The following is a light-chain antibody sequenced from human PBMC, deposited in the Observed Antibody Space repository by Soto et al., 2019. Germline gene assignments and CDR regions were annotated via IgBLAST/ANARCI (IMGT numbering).Light chain of an antibody. V-gene: IGLV2-23*02. J-gene: IGLJ3*02. CDR1: SGDIGNYDL. CDR2: EVS. CDR3: CSYAGGGAWV. Sequence: QSALTQPASVSGSPGQSLTLSCTGSSGDIGNYDLVSWYQQIPGRAPKLMIFEVSRRPSGVSERFSGSKSGNTASLTISGLQAEDEADFHCCSYAGGGAWVFGGGTKLTVL.